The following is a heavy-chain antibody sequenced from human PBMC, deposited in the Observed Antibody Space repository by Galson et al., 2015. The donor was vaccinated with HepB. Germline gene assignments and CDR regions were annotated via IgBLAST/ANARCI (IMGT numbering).Heavy chain of an antibody. D-gene: IGHD6-19*01. CDR1: GFTFSGSA. J-gene: IGHJ4*02. V-gene: IGHV3-73*01. CDR3: TRHGVAVAGSPLDY. CDR2: IRSKANSYAT. Sequence: SLRLSCAASGFTFSGSAMHWVRQASGKGLEWVGRIRSKANSYATAYAASVKGRFTISRDDSKNTAYLQMNSLKTEDTAVYYCTRHGVAVAGSPLDYWGQGTLVTVSS.